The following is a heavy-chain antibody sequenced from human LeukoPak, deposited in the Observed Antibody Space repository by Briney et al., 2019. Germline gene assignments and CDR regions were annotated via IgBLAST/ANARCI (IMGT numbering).Heavy chain of an antibody. J-gene: IGHJ4*02. Sequence: ASVKVSCKASGHTFTSYGISWVRQAPGQGLEWMGWISAYNGNTNYAQKLQGRVTMTTDTSTSTAYMELRSLRSDDTAVYYCARGTYYDYVWGSYRTLDYWGQGTLVTVSS. CDR1: GHTFTSYG. CDR3: ARGTYYDYVWGSYRTLDY. CDR2: ISAYNGNT. V-gene: IGHV1-18*01. D-gene: IGHD3-16*02.